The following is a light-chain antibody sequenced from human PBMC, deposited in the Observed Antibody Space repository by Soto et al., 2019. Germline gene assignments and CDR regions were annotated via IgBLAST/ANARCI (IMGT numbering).Light chain of an antibody. J-gene: IGKJ1*01. CDR1: QSISSY. Sequence: DIQMTQSPSTLSASVGDRVTITCRASQSISSYLNWYQQKPGKAPKLLIYAASSLQSGVPSRFNGSGSGTDFTLTISSLQPEDFATYYCQQSYSTPWTFGQGTKVDI. CDR2: AAS. V-gene: IGKV1-39*01. CDR3: QQSYSTPWT.